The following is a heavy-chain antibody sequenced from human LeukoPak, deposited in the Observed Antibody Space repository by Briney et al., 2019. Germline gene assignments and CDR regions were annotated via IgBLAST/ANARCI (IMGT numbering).Heavy chain of an antibody. CDR2: INPSGGST. V-gene: IGHV1-46*01. J-gene: IGHJ3*02. CDR3: ARGGLRGGDRENTHDAFDI. CDR1: GYTFASYY. D-gene: IGHD2-21*02. Sequence: GASVKVSCKASGYTFASYYMHWVRQAPGQGLEWMGIINPSGGSTSYAQKFQGRVTMTRDMSTSTVYMELSSLRSEDTAVYYCARGGLRGGDRENTHDAFDIWGQGTMVTVSS.